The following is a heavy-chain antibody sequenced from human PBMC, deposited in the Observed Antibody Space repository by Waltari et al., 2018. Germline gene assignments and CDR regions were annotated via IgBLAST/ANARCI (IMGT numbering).Heavy chain of an antibody. CDR1: GFTFSRYA. J-gene: IGHJ4*02. CDR2: ISYDGSNK. V-gene: IGHV3-30-3*01. CDR3: ASAIAVAAA. Sequence: QVQLVESGGGVVQPGRSLRLSCAASGFTFSRYAMHWVRQAPGKGLEWVAVISYDGSNKYYADSVKGRFTISRDNSKNTLYLQMNSLRAEDTAVYYCASAIAVAAAWGQGTLVTVSS. D-gene: IGHD6-19*01.